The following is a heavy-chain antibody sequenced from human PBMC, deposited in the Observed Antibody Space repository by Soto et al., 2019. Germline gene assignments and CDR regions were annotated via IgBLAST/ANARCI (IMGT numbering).Heavy chain of an antibody. J-gene: IGHJ5*02. Sequence: PGGSLRLSCAASGFTFSSYGMHWVRQAPGKGLEWVAVIWYDGSNKYYADSVKGRFTISRDNSKNTLYLQMNSLRAEDTAVYYCARDPLISSSWTFNRFAPWLQGALVTVSS. CDR2: IWYDGSNK. CDR3: ARDPLISSSWTFNRFAP. V-gene: IGHV3-33*01. CDR1: GFTFSSYG. D-gene: IGHD6-13*01.